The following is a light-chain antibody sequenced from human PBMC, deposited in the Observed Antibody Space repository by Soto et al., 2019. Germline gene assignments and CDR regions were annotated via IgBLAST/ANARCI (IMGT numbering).Light chain of an antibody. CDR3: QQYNSYSIT. CDR1: QSISSW. J-gene: IGKJ5*01. Sequence: DIQMTQSPSTLSASVGDRCTITCRASQSISSWLAWYQQKPGKAPKFLIYDASNLESGVPSRFSGSGSGTEFTLTISSLQPDDFATYYCQQYNSYSITFGQGTRLEIK. V-gene: IGKV1-5*01. CDR2: DAS.